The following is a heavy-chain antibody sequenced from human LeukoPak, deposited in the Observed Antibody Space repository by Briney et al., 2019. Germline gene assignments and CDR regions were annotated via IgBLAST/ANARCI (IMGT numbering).Heavy chain of an antibody. CDR2: INHSGST. Sequence: PSETLSLTCAVYGGSFSGYYWSWIRQPPGKGLEWIGEINHSGSTNYNPSLKSRVTMSVDTSKNQFSLKLSSVTAADTAVYYCARPYYDSSGYYHDAFDIWGQGTMVTVSS. D-gene: IGHD3-22*01. CDR3: ARPYYDSSGYYHDAFDI. V-gene: IGHV4-34*01. J-gene: IGHJ3*02. CDR1: GGSFSGYY.